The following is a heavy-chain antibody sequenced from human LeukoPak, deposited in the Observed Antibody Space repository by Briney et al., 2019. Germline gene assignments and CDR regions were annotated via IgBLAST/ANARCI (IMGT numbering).Heavy chain of an antibody. Sequence: SETLSLTCTVSAYSISSGYYWSWIRQPAGKGLEWIGRIYTSGSTNYNPSLKSRVTMSVDTSKNQFSLKLSSVTAADTAVYYCARVGYGIAVAGGDYWGQGTLVTVSS. CDR2: IYTSGST. CDR1: AYSISSGYY. CDR3: ARVGYGIAVAGGDY. V-gene: IGHV4-4*07. J-gene: IGHJ4*02. D-gene: IGHD6-19*01.